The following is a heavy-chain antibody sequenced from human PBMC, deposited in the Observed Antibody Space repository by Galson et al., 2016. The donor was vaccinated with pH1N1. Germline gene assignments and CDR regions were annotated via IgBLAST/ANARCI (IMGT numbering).Heavy chain of an antibody. CDR3: IRDLGRLRDF. D-gene: IGHD7-27*01. CDR2: IDPSNGGT. J-gene: IGHJ4*02. V-gene: IGHV1-46*03. CDR1: GYIFTSDY. Sequence: SVKVSCKASGYIFTSDYFHWVRQAPGQGLEWMGVIDPSNGGTTFAQKLQSLATLTRDTSTSTVYMELRGLKSEDTAVYYCIRDLGRLRDFWGQGTLVTVSS.